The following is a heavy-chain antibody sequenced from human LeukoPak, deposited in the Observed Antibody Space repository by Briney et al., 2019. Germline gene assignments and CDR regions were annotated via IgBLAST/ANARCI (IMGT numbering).Heavy chain of an antibody. CDR2: IYYSGST. V-gene: IGHV4-39*07. Sequence: PSETLSLTCTVSGGSISSSSYYWGWIRQPPGKGLEWIGSIYYSGSTYYNPSLKSRVTISVDTSKNQFSLKLSSVTAADTAVYYCARDLGPWAYCGGDCYSPHNWGQGTLVTVSS. D-gene: IGHD2-21*02. CDR3: ARDLGPWAYCGGDCYSPHN. CDR1: GGSISSSSYY. J-gene: IGHJ4*02.